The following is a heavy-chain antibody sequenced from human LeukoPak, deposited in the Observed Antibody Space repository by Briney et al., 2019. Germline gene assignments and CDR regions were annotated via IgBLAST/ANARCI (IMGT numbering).Heavy chain of an antibody. CDR3: ASGLSGYYFDY. CDR2: ISSSGSTI. D-gene: IGHD2/OR15-2a*01. J-gene: IGHJ4*02. CDR1: GFTFSSYS. Sequence: GGSLRLSCAASGFTFSSYSMNWVRRAPGKGLEWVSYISSSGSTIYYADSVKGRFTISRDNAKNSLYLQMNSLRADDTAVYYCASGLSGYYFDYWGQGTLVTVSS. V-gene: IGHV3-48*04.